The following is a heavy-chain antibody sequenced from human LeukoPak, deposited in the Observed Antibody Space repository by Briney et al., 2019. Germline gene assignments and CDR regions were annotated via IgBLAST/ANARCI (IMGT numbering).Heavy chain of an antibody. Sequence: SETLSLTCAVSGGSISSTNWWRWVRQPPRKGLEWIGEIYYTGSTNYNPSLKSRVTISVDTSKNQFSLKLSSVTAADTAVYYCARWFGGYFDYWGQGTLVTVSS. CDR3: ARWFGGYFDY. D-gene: IGHD3-10*01. CDR2: IYYTGST. CDR1: GGSISSTNW. V-gene: IGHV4-4*02. J-gene: IGHJ4*02.